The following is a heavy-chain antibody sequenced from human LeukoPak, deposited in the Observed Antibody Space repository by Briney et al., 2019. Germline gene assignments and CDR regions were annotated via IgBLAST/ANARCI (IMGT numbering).Heavy chain of an antibody. D-gene: IGHD7-27*01. CDR1: GGSISSYY. CDR2: IYTSGST. Sequence: PSETLSLTCTVSGGSISSYYWSWIRQPAGKGLEWIGRIYTSGSTNYNPSLKSRVTMSVDTSKNRFSLKLSSVTAADTAVYYCARYRFLGMGGYYFGYWGQGTLVTVSS. V-gene: IGHV4-4*07. CDR3: ARYRFLGMGGYYFGY. J-gene: IGHJ4*02.